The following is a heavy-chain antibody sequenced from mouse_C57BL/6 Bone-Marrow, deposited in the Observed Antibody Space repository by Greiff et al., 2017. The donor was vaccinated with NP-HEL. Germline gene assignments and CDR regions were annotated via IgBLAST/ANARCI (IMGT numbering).Heavy chain of an antibody. J-gene: IGHJ3*01. V-gene: IGHV14-3*01. D-gene: IGHD2-5*01. CDR1: GFNIKNTY. Sequence: VQLQQSVAELVRPGASVKLSCTASGFNIKNTYMHWVKQRPEQGLEWIGRIDPANGNTKYAPKFQGKATITADTSSNTAYLQLSSLTSEDTAIYCCALAYYSNYVPFAYWGQGTLVTVSA. CDR3: ALAYYSNYVPFAY. CDR2: IDPANGNT.